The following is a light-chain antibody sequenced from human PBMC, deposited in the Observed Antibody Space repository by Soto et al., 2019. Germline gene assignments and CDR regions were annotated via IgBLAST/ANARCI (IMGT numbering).Light chain of an antibody. CDR3: QQFNDWLWT. Sequence: EIVMTQSPATLSVSPGERATLSCRASQSVSSKLVWYQQKPGQAPRLLIYAASTRATGIPARFSGSGSGTEFTLTISSLQSEDFAVYYCQQFNDWLWTFGQGTKVEIK. CDR2: AAS. CDR1: QSVSSK. J-gene: IGKJ1*01. V-gene: IGKV3-15*01.